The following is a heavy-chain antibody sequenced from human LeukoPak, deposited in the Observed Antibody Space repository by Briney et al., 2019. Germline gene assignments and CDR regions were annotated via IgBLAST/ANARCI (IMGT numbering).Heavy chain of an antibody. Sequence: GGSLRLSCAASGFTVSSNYMSWVRQAPGKGLEWVSVIYSGGNTYYADSVKGRFTISRDNSKNTLYLQMNSLRAEDTAVYYCARAGDSSGNLNYWGQGTLVTVSS. J-gene: IGHJ4*02. V-gene: IGHV3-53*01. CDR3: ARAGDSSGNLNY. CDR1: GFTVSSNY. D-gene: IGHD3-22*01. CDR2: IYSGGNT.